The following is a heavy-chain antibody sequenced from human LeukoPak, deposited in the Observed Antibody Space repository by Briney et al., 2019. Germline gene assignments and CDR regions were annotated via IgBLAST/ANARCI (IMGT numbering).Heavy chain of an antibody. V-gene: IGHV5-51*01. J-gene: IGHJ3*02. CDR3: ARPLAGGDYEDAFDI. CDR1: GYSFTSYW. D-gene: IGHD4-17*01. Sequence: GESLKISCKGSGYSFTSYWIGWVRQMPGKGLEWMGIIYPGDSDTRYSPSFQGQVTISADKSISTAYLQWSSLKASDTAMYCCARPLAGGDYEDAFDIWGQGTMVTVSS. CDR2: IYPGDSDT.